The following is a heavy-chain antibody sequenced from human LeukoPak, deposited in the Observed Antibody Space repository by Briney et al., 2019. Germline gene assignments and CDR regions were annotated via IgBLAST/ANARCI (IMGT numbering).Heavy chain of an antibody. D-gene: IGHD2-15*01. CDR2: IYHSGST. V-gene: IGHV4-4*02. Sequence: SGTLSLTCAVSGGPISSSNWWSWVRQPPGKGLEWIGEIYHSGSTNYNPSLKSRVTISVDKSKNQFSLNLSSVTAADTAVYYCARGLVVIAAPIAFDIWGQGTMVTVSS. J-gene: IGHJ3*02. CDR1: GGPISSSNW. CDR3: ARGLVVIAAPIAFDI.